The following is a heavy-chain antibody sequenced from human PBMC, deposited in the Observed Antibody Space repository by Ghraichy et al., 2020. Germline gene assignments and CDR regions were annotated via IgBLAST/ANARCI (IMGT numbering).Heavy chain of an antibody. CDR1: GGTFCTYA. D-gene: IGHD3-3*01. V-gene: IGHV1-69*13. CDR2: IIPIFGTA. CDR3: ARDPITIFGVVIDYYGMDV. J-gene: IGHJ6*02. Sequence: SVKVSCKASGGTFCTYAISWVRQAPGHGLEWMGGIIPIFGTANYAQKFQGRVTITADESTSTAYMELSSLRSEDTAVYYCARDPITIFGVVIDYYGMDVWGQGTTVTVSS.